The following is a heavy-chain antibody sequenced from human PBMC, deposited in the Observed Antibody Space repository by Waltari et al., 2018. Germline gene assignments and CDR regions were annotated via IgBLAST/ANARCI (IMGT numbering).Heavy chain of an antibody. CDR2: ISYDGSNK. J-gene: IGHJ4*02. CDR1: GFTFSSYA. CDR3: ARDKQQVFDY. D-gene: IGHD6-13*01. V-gene: IGHV3-30-3*01. Sequence: QVQLVESGGGVVQPGRSLRLSCAASGFTFSSYAMHWVRQAPGKGLEWVAVISYDGSNKYYADSVKGRFTISIDNSKNTLYLQMNSLRAEDTAVYYCARDKQQVFDYWGQGTLVTVSS.